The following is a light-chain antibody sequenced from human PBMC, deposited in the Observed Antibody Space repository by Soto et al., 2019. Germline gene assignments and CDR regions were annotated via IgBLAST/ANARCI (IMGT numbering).Light chain of an antibody. CDR1: QSVSSN. CDR2: GAS. V-gene: IGKV3-15*01. J-gene: IGKJ2*01. CDR3: QQYNNWPRT. Sequence: EIVMTQSPATLSASPGERATLSCRASQSVSSNLAWYQQKPGQAPRLLIYGASTRATDIPARFSGSGSGTEFTLTISSLQSEDFAVYYCQQYNNWPRTFGQGTKLEIK.